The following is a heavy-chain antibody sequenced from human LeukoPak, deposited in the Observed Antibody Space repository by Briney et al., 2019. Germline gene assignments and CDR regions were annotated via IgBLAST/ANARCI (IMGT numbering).Heavy chain of an antibody. D-gene: IGHD6-13*01. CDR3: VRIPRIAARIDY. J-gene: IGHJ4*02. CDR1: GFTFSSYS. V-gene: IGHV3-21*01. CDR2: ISSSSSYI. Sequence: GGSLRLSCAASGFTFSSYSMNWVRQAPGKGLEWVSSISSSSSYIYYADSVKGRFTISRDNAKNSLYLQMNSLRAEDTAVYYCVRIPRIAARIDYWGQGTLVTVSS.